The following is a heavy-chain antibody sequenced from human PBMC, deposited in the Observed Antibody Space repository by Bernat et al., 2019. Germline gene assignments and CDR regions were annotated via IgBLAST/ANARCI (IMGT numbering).Heavy chain of an antibody. D-gene: IGHD3-22*01. Sequence: QVQLVESGGGVVQPGRSLRLSCAASGFTFSSYAMHWVRQAPGTGLEWVAVISYDGSNKYYADSVKGRFTISRDNSKNTLYLQMNSLRAEDTAVYYCARDSLPPYYYDSSGYYSQIYWGQGTLVTVSS. CDR2: ISYDGSNK. J-gene: IGHJ4*02. CDR1: GFTFSSYA. CDR3: ARDSLPPYYYDSSGYYSQIY. V-gene: IGHV3-30-3*01.